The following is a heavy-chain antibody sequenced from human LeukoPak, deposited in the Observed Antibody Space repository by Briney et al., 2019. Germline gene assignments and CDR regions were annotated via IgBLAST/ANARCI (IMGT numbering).Heavy chain of an antibody. Sequence: GGSLRLSCAASGFTFSSYWMSWARQAPGKGLEWVSSISSSSSYIYYADSVKGRFTISRDNAKNSLYLQMNSLRAEDTAVYYCAKDATVGLLWFGELFRYYYYMDVWGKGTTVTISS. CDR2: ISSSSSYI. J-gene: IGHJ6*03. D-gene: IGHD3-10*01. V-gene: IGHV3-21*01. CDR3: AKDATVGLLWFGELFRYYYYMDV. CDR1: GFTFSSYW.